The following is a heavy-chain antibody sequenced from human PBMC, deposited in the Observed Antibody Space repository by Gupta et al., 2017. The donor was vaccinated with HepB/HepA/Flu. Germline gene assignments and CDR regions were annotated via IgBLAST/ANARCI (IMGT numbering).Heavy chain of an antibody. J-gene: IGHJ4*02. CDR1: GFPFSSHA. D-gene: IGHD1-1*01. Sequence: EVPLLQSGGRLVQPGGSLRLSCAASGFPFSSHAMSWVRQAPGKGLEWVSSISISGDTTSYADSVKGRFTISRDNSKNTVYLQMNSLRVEDTAVYFCASEIRPNDYWGQGTLVTVSS. V-gene: IGHV3-23*01. CDR3: ASEIRPNDY. CDR2: ISISGDTT.